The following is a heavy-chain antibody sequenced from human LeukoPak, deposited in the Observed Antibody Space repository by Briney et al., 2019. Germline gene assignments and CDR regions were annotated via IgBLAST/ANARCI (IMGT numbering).Heavy chain of an antibody. CDR3: ARGGVPSYDFWSAASWFDP. CDR1: GGSISSYY. V-gene: IGHV4-4*07. Sequence: SETLSLTCIVSGGSISSYYWSWIRQPAGKGLEWIGRIYTSGTTNYNPSLKSRVTMSVDTSKNQFSLKLRSVTAADTAVYYCARGGVPSYDFWSAASWFDPWGQGTLVTVSS. J-gene: IGHJ5*02. CDR2: IYTSGTT. D-gene: IGHD3-3*01.